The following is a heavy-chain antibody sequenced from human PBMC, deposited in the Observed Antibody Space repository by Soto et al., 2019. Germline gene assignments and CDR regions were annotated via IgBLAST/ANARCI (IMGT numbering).Heavy chain of an antibody. V-gene: IGHV4-4*02. D-gene: IGHD2-2*01. J-gene: IGHJ4*02. CDR1: GGSISSSIW. Sequence: QVQLQESGPGLVKPSGTLSLTCAVSGGSISSSIWWSWVRQPPGKGLEWIRDIYHSGSTKNNPSHNIGVTIKMDKSKYQFSLKLASVTAADTAVYYCARVHYGVTGCSSTSLDYWGQVTMVTVSA. CDR2: IYHSGST. CDR3: ARVHYGVTGCSSTSLDY.